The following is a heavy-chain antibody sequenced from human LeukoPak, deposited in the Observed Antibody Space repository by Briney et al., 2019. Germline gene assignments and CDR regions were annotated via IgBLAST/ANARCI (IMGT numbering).Heavy chain of an antibody. Sequence: ASVKVSCKASGYTFTGYYMHWVRQAPGQGLERMGWINPNSGGTNYAQKFQGRVTMTRDTSISTAYMELSSLRSEDTAVYYCARGSGDFDYWGQGTLVTVSS. J-gene: IGHJ4*02. CDR2: INPNSGGT. CDR3: ARGSGDFDY. CDR1: GYTFTGYY. D-gene: IGHD6-25*01. V-gene: IGHV1-2*02.